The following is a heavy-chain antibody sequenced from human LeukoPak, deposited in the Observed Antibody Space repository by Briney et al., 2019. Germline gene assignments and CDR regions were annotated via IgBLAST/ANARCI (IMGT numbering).Heavy chain of an antibody. CDR1: GGSISSYY. CDR3: ARLYCSSTSCSFLDP. J-gene: IGHJ5*02. D-gene: IGHD2-2*01. Sequence: PSETLSLTCTVSGGSISSYYWNWIRQPPGKGLEWIGYIYYSGSTNYNPSLKSRVTISVDTSKNQFSLKLSSVTAADTAVYYCARLYCSSTSCSFLDPWGQGTLVTVS. V-gene: IGHV4-59*08. CDR2: IYYSGST.